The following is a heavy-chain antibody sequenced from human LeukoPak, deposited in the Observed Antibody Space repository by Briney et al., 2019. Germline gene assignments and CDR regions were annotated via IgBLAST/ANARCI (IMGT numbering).Heavy chain of an antibody. J-gene: IGHJ4*02. D-gene: IGHD3-16*01. V-gene: IGHV1-46*01. CDR1: GYTFTTYR. Sequence: SVXXXCTXSGYTFTTYRLDWVRQAPGQXXXWMGFINPSDGSTYYVQRFQGRVAMTSDTSTSTVYMELSGLRSEDTALYFCARDSWGSFLDWGQGTLVTVSS. CDR3: ARDSWGSFLD. CDR2: INPSDGST.